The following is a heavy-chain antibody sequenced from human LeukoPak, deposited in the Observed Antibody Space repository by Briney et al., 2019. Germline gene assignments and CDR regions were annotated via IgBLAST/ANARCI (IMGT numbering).Heavy chain of an antibody. Sequence: GFLRLSCVASGFHFSFYSMNWVRQAPGEGLEWVSSISSSSTSIDYADAVKGRFTISRDNAKNSLFLQMNSLRAEDTAVYFCARKVVGATTPYHAFDMWGQGTKV. D-gene: IGHD1-26*01. CDR1: GFHFSFYS. J-gene: IGHJ3*02. V-gene: IGHV3-21*01. CDR3: ARKVVGATTPYHAFDM. CDR2: ISSSSTSI.